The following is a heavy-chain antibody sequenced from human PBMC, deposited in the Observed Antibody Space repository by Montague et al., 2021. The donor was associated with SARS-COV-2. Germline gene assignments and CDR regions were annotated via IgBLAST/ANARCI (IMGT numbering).Heavy chain of an antibody. CDR2: INHSVST. Sequence: SETLSLTCAVYGGSFSGYYWSWIRQPPGKGLEWIGEINHSVSTNYNPSLKSRVTISVDTSKNQFSLKLSSVTAAGTAVYYCARGYDYVWVSYRYLHWFDPWGQGTLVTVSS. D-gene: IGHD3-16*02. V-gene: IGHV4-34*01. CDR1: GGSFSGYY. CDR3: ARGYDYVWVSYRYLHWFDP. J-gene: IGHJ5*02.